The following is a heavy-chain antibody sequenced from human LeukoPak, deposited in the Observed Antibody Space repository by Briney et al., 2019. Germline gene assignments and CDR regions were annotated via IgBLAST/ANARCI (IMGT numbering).Heavy chain of an antibody. Sequence: PSETLSLTCTVSGGSISSGGYYWSWIRQHPEKGLEWIGYIYYSGSTYYNPSFKSRVTISVDTSKDRFSLKLSSVTAADTAVYYCARGPYYYDSKTFDYWGQGTLVTVSS. CDR2: IYYSGST. V-gene: IGHV4-31*03. CDR1: GGSISSGGYY. CDR3: ARGPYYYDSKTFDY. J-gene: IGHJ4*02. D-gene: IGHD3-22*01.